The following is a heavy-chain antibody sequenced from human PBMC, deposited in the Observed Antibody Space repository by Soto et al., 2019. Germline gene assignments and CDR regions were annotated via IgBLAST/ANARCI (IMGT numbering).Heavy chain of an antibody. J-gene: IGHJ6*02. CDR1: GGTFSSYA. CDR3: ARDRWYYYDSSGYLRGGMDV. Sequence: QVQLVQSGAEVKKPGSSVKVSCKASGGTFSSYAISWVRQAPGQGLEWMGGIIPIFGTANYAQKFQGRVTITADKSTITAYMELSTLRSEDTAVYYCARDRWYYYDSSGYLRGGMDVWGQGTTVTVSS. D-gene: IGHD3-22*01. V-gene: IGHV1-69*06. CDR2: IIPIFGTA.